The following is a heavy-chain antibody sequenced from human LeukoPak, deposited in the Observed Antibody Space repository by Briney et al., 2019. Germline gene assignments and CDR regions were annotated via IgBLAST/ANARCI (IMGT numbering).Heavy chain of an antibody. V-gene: IGHV4-38-2*02. Sequence: SETLSLTCTVSGYSISSGYYWNWIRRPPGKGLEWIGTIYYSGTTYYNPSLKSRVTISLDTSKNQFSLKLSSVTAADTAIYYCARDFSSSSTVYYYYYMDVWGKGTTVTVSS. J-gene: IGHJ6*03. CDR2: IYYSGTT. CDR3: ARDFSSSSTVYYYYYMDV. CDR1: GYSISSGYY. D-gene: IGHD6-6*01.